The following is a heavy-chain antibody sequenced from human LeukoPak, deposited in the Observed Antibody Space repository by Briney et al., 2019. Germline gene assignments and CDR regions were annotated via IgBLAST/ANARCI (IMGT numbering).Heavy chain of an antibody. J-gene: IGHJ2*01. CDR2: IYHSGST. CDR1: GGSISSGGYS. CDR3: ASLAAAADRRSPWYFDL. Sequence: SQTLSLTCAVSGGSISSGGYSWSWIRQPPGKGLEWIGYIYHSGSTYYNPSLKSRVTISVDRSKNQFSLKLSSVTAADTAVYYCASLAAAADRRSPWYFDLWGRGTLVTVSS. V-gene: IGHV4-30-2*01. D-gene: IGHD6-13*01.